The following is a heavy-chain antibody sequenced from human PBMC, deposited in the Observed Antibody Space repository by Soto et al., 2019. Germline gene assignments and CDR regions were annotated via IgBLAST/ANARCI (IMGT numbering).Heavy chain of an antibody. J-gene: IGHJ3*01. Sequence: QVQLVQSGAEVKEPGASVKVSCKASGYTFSSYGISWIRQAPGQGLEWMGWIRTFNGDTDYAQQYHDRVTLTTEKCTSTVYMELRNLRSDDTAVYYCARDRSSSEVWGQGTMVTVSS. V-gene: IGHV1-18*01. CDR2: IRTFNGDT. CDR3: ARDRSSSEV. CDR1: GYTFSSYG.